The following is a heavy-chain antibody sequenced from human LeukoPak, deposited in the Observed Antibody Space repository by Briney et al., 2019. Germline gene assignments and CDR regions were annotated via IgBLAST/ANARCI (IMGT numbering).Heavy chain of an antibody. J-gene: IGHJ4*02. CDR2: IYYSGST. CDR1: SGSISGSSYS. V-gene: IGHV4-39*01. CDR3: ARQVAGKFDY. D-gene: IGHD6-19*01. Sequence: SETLSLTCAVSSGSISGSSYSWGWIRQPPGKGLEWIGSIYYSGSTDYNPSLKSRVTISVDTSKNQFSLKLSSVTAADTAVYYCARQVAGKFDYWGQGILVTVSS.